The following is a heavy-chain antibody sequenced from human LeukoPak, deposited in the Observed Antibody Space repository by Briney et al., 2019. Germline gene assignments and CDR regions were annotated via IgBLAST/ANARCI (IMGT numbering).Heavy chain of an antibody. CDR3: ARGLRDSSGWWGWFDP. CDR2: INDSGST. Sequence: SETLSLTCAVYGESFSDFYWSWIRQSPGKGLEWIGEINDSGSTNYNPSLTTRATISVDASKKQFSLKMTSVTAADTAIYYCARGLRDSSGWWGWFDPWGQGTLVTVSS. CDR1: GESFSDFY. D-gene: IGHD6-19*01. V-gene: IGHV4-34*01. J-gene: IGHJ5*02.